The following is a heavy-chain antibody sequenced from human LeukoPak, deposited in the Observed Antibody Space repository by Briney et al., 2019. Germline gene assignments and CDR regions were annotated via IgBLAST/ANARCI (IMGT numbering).Heavy chain of an antibody. V-gene: IGHV3-7*01. CDR3: ARDHLSDYYGSGSYYPNYMDV. Sequence: SGGSLRLSCAASGFTFSSYWMSWVRQAPGKGLEWVAKIKQDGSEKYYVDSVKGRFTISRDNAKNSLYLQMNSVRAEDTAVYYCARDHLSDYYGSGSYYPNYMDVWGKGTAVTVSS. J-gene: IGHJ6*03. CDR1: GFTFSSYW. D-gene: IGHD3-10*01. CDR2: IKQDGSEK.